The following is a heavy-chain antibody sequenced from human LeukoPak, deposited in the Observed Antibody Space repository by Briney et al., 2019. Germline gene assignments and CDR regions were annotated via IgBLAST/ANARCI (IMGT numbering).Heavy chain of an antibody. J-gene: IGHJ4*02. CDR2: INHSGST. V-gene: IGHV4-34*01. CDR3: ARSYSSGTFDY. D-gene: IGHD6-19*01. Sequence: SETLSLTCAVYGGSFSGYYWSWIRQPPGKGLEWIGEINHSGSTNYNPSLKSRVTISVDTSKNQFSLKLSSVTAADTAVYYCARSYSSGTFDYWGQGTLVTVPS. CDR1: GGSFSGYY.